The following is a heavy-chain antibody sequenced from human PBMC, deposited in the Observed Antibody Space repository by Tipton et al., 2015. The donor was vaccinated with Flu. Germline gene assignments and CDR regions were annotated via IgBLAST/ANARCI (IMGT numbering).Heavy chain of an antibody. D-gene: IGHD3-10*01. CDR1: GGSISSYY. CDR3: ARATILWFGELLPHFDY. Sequence: TLSLTCTVSGGSISSYYWSWIRQPPGKGLEWIGYIYYSGSTNYNPSLKSRVTISVDTSKNQFSLKLSSVTAADTAVYYCARATILWFGELLPHFDYWGQGTLVTVSS. V-gene: IGHV4-59*01. CDR2: IYYSGST. J-gene: IGHJ4*02.